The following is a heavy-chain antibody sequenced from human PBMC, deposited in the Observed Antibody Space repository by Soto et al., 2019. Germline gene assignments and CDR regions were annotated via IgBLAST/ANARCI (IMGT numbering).Heavy chain of an antibody. CDR2: IWYDGSNK. J-gene: IGHJ4*02. D-gene: IGHD3-22*01. Sequence: PGGSLRLSCAASGFTFSSYGMHWVRQAPGKGLEWVAVIWYDGSNKYFAYSVKGRFTISRDNSKNTLYLQMNSLRAEDTAVYYCARGPYYYDSSGYYPRIDYWGQGTLVTVSS. V-gene: IGHV3-33*01. CDR3: ARGPYYYDSSGYYPRIDY. CDR1: GFTFSSYG.